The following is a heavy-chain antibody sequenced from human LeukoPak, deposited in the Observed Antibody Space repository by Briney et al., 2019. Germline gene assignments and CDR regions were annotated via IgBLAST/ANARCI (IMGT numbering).Heavy chain of an antibody. Sequence: SVKVSCKASGGTFSSYTISWVRQASGQGLEWMGRIIPILNITDFAQNFQGRVTLTADKSTSTAYMELSTLRSEDTAVYYCAKDGVVVVATSVYYYYYGMDVWGQGTTVTVSS. CDR2: IIPILNIT. CDR1: GGTFSSYT. CDR3: AKDGVVVVATSVYYYYYGMDV. D-gene: IGHD2-2*01. J-gene: IGHJ6*02. V-gene: IGHV1-69*02.